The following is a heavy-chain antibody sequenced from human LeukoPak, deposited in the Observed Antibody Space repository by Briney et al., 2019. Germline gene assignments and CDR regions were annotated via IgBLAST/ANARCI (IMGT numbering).Heavy chain of an antibody. D-gene: IGHD5-12*01. J-gene: IGHJ4*02. Sequence: GGSLRLSCAASGFTFSSYSMNWVRQAPGKGLEWVSYISSSSSTIYYADSVKGRFTISRDNAKNSLYLQMNSLRAEDTAVYYWGRGGGGIMATIYSYFDYWGQGTLVTVSS. CDR3: GRGGGGIMATIYSYFDY. V-gene: IGHV3-48*01. CDR1: GFTFSSYS. CDR2: ISSSSSTI.